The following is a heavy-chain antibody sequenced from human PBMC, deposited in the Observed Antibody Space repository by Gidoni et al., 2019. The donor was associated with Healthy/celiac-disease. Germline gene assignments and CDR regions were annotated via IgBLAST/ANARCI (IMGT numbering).Heavy chain of an antibody. CDR1: GYTFTGYY. Sequence: QVQLVQSGAEVKKPGASVKVSCKASGYTFTGYYMHWVRQAPGQGLEWMGRINPNSGGTNYAQKLQGRVTMTRDTSISTAYMELSRLRSDDTAVYYCARDCDPSLRNWFDPWGQGTLVTVSS. CDR2: INPNSGGT. J-gene: IGHJ5*02. V-gene: IGHV1-2*06. CDR3: ARDCDPSLRNWFDP.